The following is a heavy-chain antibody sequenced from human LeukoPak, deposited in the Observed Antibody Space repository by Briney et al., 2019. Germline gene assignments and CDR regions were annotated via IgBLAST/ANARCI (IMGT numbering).Heavy chain of an antibody. CDR1: GGSISSYY. Sequence: SETLSLTCTVSGGSISSYYWGWIRQPPGKGLEWIGSIYNSGSTSYNPSLKSRVTISVDTSKSQFSLKVSSVTATDTAVYYCASYSSGSMFAYWGQGTLVTVSS. V-gene: IGHV4-39*01. D-gene: IGHD5-18*01. CDR3: ASYSSGSMFAY. CDR2: IYNSGST. J-gene: IGHJ4*02.